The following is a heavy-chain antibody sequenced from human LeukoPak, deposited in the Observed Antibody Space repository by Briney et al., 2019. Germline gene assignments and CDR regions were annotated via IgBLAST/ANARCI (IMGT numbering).Heavy chain of an antibody. V-gene: IGHV4-34*01. CDR1: GGSINKYY. CDR2: INHSGNT. D-gene: IGHD2-2*01. Sequence: SETLSLTCTVSGGSINKYYWSWIRQPPGKGLEWIGEINHSGNTTYNPSLKSRVTISIDTSKNQFSLKLNSVTAADTAVYYCARQGSAAAFFDYWGHGNLATVPS. J-gene: IGHJ4*01. CDR3: ARQGSAAAFFDY.